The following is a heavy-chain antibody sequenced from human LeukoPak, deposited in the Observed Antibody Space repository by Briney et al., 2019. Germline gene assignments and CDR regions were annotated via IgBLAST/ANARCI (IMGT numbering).Heavy chain of an antibody. CDR2: ISSSSSYI. D-gene: IGHD3-22*01. V-gene: IGHV3-21*01. CDR1: GFTFSTYT. J-gene: IGHJ4*02. CDR3: ARKLYDSSGYSYD. Sequence: GGSLRLSCAASGFTFSTYTMNWVRQAPGKGLEWVSSISSSSSYIYYADSVKGRSTISRDNAKNSLYLQMNSLRAEDTAVYYCARKLYDSSGYSYDWGQGTLVTVSS.